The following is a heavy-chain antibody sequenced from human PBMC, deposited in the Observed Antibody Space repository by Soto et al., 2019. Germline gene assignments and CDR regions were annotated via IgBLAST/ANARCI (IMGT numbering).Heavy chain of an antibody. CDR2: MNPETGST. CDR3: ARCRWDEIFTGYYLDY. Sequence: QVLLVQSGAEVKKPGAAVKVSCKTSGYTFSDYHINWVRQASGQGLEWMGWMNPETGSTGYAQDFQGRVPLTRSTSISTAYMELSSLRSEDTAVYYCARCRWDEIFTGYYLDYWGQGTLVTVSS. CDR1: GYTFSDYH. V-gene: IGHV1-8*02. D-gene: IGHD3-9*01. J-gene: IGHJ4*02.